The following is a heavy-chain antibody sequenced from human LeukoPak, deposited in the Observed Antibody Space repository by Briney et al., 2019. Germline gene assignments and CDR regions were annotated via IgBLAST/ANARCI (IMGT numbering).Heavy chain of an antibody. CDR1: GGSISSSSYY. D-gene: IGHD3-3*01. CDR2: IYYSGST. V-gene: IGHV4-39*01. CDR3: ARQRSHQGDFWSGYSSPYYFDY. Sequence: SETLSLTCTVSGGSISSSSYYWGWIRQPPGKGLEWIGSIYYSGSTYYNPSLKSRVTISVDTSKNQFSLKLSSVTAADTAVYYCARQRSHQGDFWSGYSSPYYFDYWGQGTLVTVPS. J-gene: IGHJ4*02.